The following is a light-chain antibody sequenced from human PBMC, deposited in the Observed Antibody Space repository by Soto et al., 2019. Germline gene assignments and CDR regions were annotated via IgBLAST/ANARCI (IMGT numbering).Light chain of an antibody. CDR3: QQYNNWPPWT. CDR1: QSVSDK. J-gene: IGKJ1*01. V-gene: IGKV3-15*01. Sequence: EIVMTQSPSTLSVSPGERATLSCRASQSVSDKLAWYQQKPGQAPRLLIYHASTRATGILARFSGSGSGTEFTLTISSLQSEDFAVYYCQQYNNWPPWTFGQGTKVDIK. CDR2: HAS.